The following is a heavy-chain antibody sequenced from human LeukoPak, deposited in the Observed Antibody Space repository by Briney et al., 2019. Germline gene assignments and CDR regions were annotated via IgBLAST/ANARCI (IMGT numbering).Heavy chain of an antibody. Sequence: ASVKVSCKASGYTFTSYYMHWVRQATGQGLEWMGWMNPISGKTGYAQKFQGRVTMTRSTSISTAYMELSSLSSEDTAVYYCARALTYGEYAVNYWGQGTPVTVSS. V-gene: IGHV1-8*02. J-gene: IGHJ4*02. CDR1: GYTFTSYY. D-gene: IGHD4-17*01. CDR2: MNPISGKT. CDR3: ARALTYGEYAVNY.